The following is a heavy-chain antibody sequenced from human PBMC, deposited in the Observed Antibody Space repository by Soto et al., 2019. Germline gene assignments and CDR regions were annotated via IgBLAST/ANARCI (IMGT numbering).Heavy chain of an antibody. D-gene: IGHD3-22*01. V-gene: IGHV3-30*18. CDR3: ANGDSSGYLPIDY. Sequence: QVQLVESGGGVVQPGRSLRLSCAASGFTFSSYGMHWVRQAPGKGLEWVAGISYDGSNKYYADSVKGRFTISRDNSKNTLYLQMNSPRAEDTAVYYCANGDSSGYLPIDYWGQGTLVTVSS. CDR2: ISYDGSNK. CDR1: GFTFSSYG. J-gene: IGHJ4*02.